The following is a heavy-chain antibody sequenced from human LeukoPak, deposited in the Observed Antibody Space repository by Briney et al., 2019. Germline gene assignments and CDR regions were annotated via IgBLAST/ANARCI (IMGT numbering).Heavy chain of an antibody. CDR2: IYYSGST. Sequence: SETLSLTCTVSVGFLSSYLWSWLRQPPGKGLEWIGYIYYSGSTNYKPSLKSRVTISVDTSKNQFSLKLSSVTGADTAVYYCARRGYSYGYDYWGQGSLVTVSS. CDR3: ARRGYSYGYDY. CDR1: VGFLSSYL. J-gene: IGHJ4*02. D-gene: IGHD5-18*01. V-gene: IGHV4-59*01.